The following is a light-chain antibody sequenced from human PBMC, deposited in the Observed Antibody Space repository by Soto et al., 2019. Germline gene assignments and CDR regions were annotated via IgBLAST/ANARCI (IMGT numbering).Light chain of an antibody. J-gene: IGKJ1*01. CDR2: TVS. Sequence: DIRETQSPSSLPASVGDRVTITCRPSQSISTYLNWYQQKPGKAPKLLIYTVSTLQGGVPSSFSGSGSGTDFTLTIESMQPEDLETYYCQLTYVLPWTLGQGTKVELK. CDR3: QLTYVLPWT. CDR1: QSISTY. V-gene: IGKV1-39*01.